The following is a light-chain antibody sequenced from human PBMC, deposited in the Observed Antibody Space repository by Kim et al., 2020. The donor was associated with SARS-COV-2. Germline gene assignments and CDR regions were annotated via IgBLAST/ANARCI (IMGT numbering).Light chain of an antibody. V-gene: IGKV3-11*01. J-gene: IGKJ4*01. CDR2: DAS. CDR1: QSISSH. Sequence: LSPGERVTLSCRTTQSISSHLAWYQQKSGQAPRLLIYDASTWATGVPARFSGSGSETDFTLTISSLQPEDFAVYYCQQRSNSPLTFGRGTKVDIK. CDR3: QQRSNSPLT.